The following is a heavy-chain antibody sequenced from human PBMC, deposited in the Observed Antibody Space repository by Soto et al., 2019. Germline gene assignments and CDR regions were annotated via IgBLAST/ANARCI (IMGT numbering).Heavy chain of an antibody. CDR2: IFYSGST. CDR3: APTEDFFDY. V-gene: IGHV4-31*03. J-gene: IGHJ4*02. Sequence: SSETLSLTCSVSGVSLTSGTYYWSWIRQHPGKGLEWIGYIFYSGSTDYNPSLKSRVNISVDTSKNQFSLKLSSVTAADTAVYYCAPTEDFFDYWGQGTLVTVSS. CDR1: GVSLTSGTYY.